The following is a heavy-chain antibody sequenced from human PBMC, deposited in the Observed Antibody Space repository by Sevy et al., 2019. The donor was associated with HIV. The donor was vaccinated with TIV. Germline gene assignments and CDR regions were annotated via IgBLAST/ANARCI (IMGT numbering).Heavy chain of an antibody. CDR1: GFTFSSHG. V-gene: IGHV3-33*01. CDR3: ARDRVTWYESSGFDAFDI. CDR2: IWYDGRNP. Sequence: GGSLRVSCAASGFTFSSHGMHWVRQAPGKGLEWVTVIWYDGRNPYYADSVKGRFTISRDNSKNMLYLQMNSLRAEDTAVYYCARDRVTWYESSGFDAFDIWGQGTMVTVSS. D-gene: IGHD3-22*01. J-gene: IGHJ3*02.